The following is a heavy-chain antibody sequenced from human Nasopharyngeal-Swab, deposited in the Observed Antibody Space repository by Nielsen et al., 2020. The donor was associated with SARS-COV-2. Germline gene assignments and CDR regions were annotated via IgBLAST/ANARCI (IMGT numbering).Heavy chain of an antibody. Sequence: GESLKISCAASGFAFRSYWMTWVRQAPGKGLEWVANIKQDGSEKYYVDSVKGRFTISRDNAKNSLYLQMNSLRAEDTAVYYCARGKAAAGYYFDYWGQGTLVTVSS. CDR3: ARGKAAAGYYFDY. CDR1: GFAFRSYW. D-gene: IGHD6-13*01. V-gene: IGHV3-7*03. CDR2: IKQDGSEK. J-gene: IGHJ4*02.